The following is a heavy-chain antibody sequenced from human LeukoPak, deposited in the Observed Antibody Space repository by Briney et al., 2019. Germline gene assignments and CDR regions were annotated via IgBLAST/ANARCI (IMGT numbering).Heavy chain of an antibody. CDR2: IKQDGSEK. CDR1: GFTFSSYW. CDR3: ATRYYDSSGYYYYYYYGMDV. J-gene: IGHJ6*02. Sequence: GGSLRLSCAASGFTFSSYWMSWVRQAPGKGLEWVANIKQDGSEKYYVDSVKGRFTISRDNAKNSLYLQMNSLRAEDTAVYYCATRYYDSSGYYYYYYYGMDVWGQGTTVTVSS. V-gene: IGHV3-7*01. D-gene: IGHD3-22*01.